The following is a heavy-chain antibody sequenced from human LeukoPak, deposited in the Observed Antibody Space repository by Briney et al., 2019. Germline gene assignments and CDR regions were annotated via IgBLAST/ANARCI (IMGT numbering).Heavy chain of an antibody. D-gene: IGHD7-27*01. Sequence: ASVKVSCKASGYTFTSYDINWVRQATGQGLEWMGWMNPNSGNTGYAQKFQGRVTMTRNTSISTAYMELSSLTFEDTAVYYCARGPPNWGMVGYWGQGTLVTVSS. CDR1: GYTFTSYD. CDR2: MNPNSGNT. V-gene: IGHV1-8*01. J-gene: IGHJ4*02. CDR3: ARGPPNWGMVGY.